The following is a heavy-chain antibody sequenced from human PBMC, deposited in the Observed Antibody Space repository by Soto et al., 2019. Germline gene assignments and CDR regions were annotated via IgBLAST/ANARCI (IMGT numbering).Heavy chain of an antibody. CDR2: IYYSGST. CDR1: GGSVSSGSYY. CDR3: ARGAPADILGGITGTTSIDY. J-gene: IGHJ4*02. V-gene: IGHV4-61*01. D-gene: IGHD1-7*01. Sequence: SETLSLTCTVSGGSVSSGSYYWGWIRQPPGKGLEWIGYIYYSGSTNYNPSLKSRVTISVDTSKNQFSLKLSSVTAADTAVYYCARGAPADILGGITGTTSIDYWGQGTLVTVSS.